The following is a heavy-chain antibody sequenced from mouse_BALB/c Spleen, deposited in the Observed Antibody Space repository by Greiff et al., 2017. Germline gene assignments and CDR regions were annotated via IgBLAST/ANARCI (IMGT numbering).Heavy chain of an antibody. V-gene: IGHV5-9-3*01. CDR3: ARRHYDYDGYAMDY. Sequence: EVKLMESGGGLVKPGGSLKLSCAASGFTFSSYAMSWVRQTPEKRLEWVATISSGVSYTYYPDSVKGRFTISRDNAKNTLYLQMSSLRSEDTAMYYCARRHYDYDGYAMDYWGQGTSVTVSS. D-gene: IGHD2-4*01. J-gene: IGHJ4*01. CDR2: ISSGVSYT. CDR1: GFTFSSYA.